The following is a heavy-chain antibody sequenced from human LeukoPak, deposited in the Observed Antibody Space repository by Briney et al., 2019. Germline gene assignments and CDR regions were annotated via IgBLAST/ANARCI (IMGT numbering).Heavy chain of an antibody. CDR3: ARAWLRRKYYYYMDV. D-gene: IGHD5-12*01. CDR1: GYTFSNYG. Sequence: ASVNVSCKASGYTFSNYGMSWVRQAPGHGLEWMGWISGFNGHTKYSQKSQGRVTMTTDTSTSTAYMEVRSLSSDDTAVYYCARAWLRRKYYYYMDVRGKGTTVTVSS. CDR2: ISGFNGHT. J-gene: IGHJ6*03. V-gene: IGHV1-18*04.